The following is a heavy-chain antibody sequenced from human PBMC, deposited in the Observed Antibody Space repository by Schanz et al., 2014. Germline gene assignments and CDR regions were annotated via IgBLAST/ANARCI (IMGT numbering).Heavy chain of an antibody. V-gene: IGHV3-74*01. Sequence: EVQLVESGGGFVQPGGSLRLSCAASGFTFSSYWMHWVRQAPGKGLVWISRINSDGSSASYADSVKGRFTISRDNAKNTLYLQMNSVRAEDSAVYYCTRGSGSRSYGWYYDSWGQGTLVTVSS. CDR3: TRGSGSRSYGWYYDS. D-gene: IGHD3-10*01. J-gene: IGHJ4*02. CDR2: INSDGSSA. CDR1: GFTFSSYW.